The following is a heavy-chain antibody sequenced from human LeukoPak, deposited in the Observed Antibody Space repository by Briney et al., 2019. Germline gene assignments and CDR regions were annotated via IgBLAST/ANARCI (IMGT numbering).Heavy chain of an antibody. D-gene: IGHD1-1*01. Sequence: SQTLSLTCAVSGGSISSGGYSWRWIRQPPGKGLEWIGYIYHSGSTYYNPSLKSRVTISVDRSKNQFSLKLSSVTAADTAVYYCASGTTWVFDYWGHGTLVTVSS. CDR2: IYHSGST. CDR1: GGSISSGGYS. CDR3: ASGTTWVFDY. J-gene: IGHJ4*01. V-gene: IGHV4-30-2*01.